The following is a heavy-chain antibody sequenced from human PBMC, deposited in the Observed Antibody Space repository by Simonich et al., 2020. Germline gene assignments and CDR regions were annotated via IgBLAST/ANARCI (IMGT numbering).Heavy chain of an antibody. CDR3: ARQRVLMVYAIDY. V-gene: IGHV4-39*01. J-gene: IGHJ4*02. D-gene: IGHD2-8*01. Sequence: QLQLQESGPGLVKPSETLSLTCTVSGGSISSSSYYWGWIRQPPVKGLEWIGSIYYRGRTYDNPSLKSRVTRSVDTSKNQFSLKLSSVTAADTAVYYCARQRVLMVYAIDYWGQGTLVTVSS. CDR2: IYYRGRT. CDR1: GGSISSSSYY.